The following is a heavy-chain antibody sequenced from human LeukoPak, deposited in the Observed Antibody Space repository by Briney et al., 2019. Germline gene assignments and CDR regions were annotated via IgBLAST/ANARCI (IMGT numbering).Heavy chain of an antibody. CDR1: GFTFSSYG. CDR2: IKTKTDGGTT. D-gene: IGHD4-17*01. Sequence: PGGSLRLSCAASGFTFSSYGMHWVRQAPGKGLEWVGHIKTKTDGGTTEYAAPVRGRFTISRDDSEDTLYLQMNSLKTEDTAVYYCTTVDYGDLTPAASSDYWGQGTLVTVSS. CDR3: TTVDYGDLTPAASSDY. J-gene: IGHJ4*02. V-gene: IGHV3-15*01.